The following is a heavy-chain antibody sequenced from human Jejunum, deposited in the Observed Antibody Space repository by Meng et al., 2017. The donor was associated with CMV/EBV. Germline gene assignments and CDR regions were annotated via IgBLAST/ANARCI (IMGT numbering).Heavy chain of an antibody. V-gene: IGHV3-21*01. CDR3: ARDNLRSTSWQGDYAMDV. D-gene: IGHD2-2*01. CDR1: CSSYG. J-gene: IGHJ6*02. CDR2: FSGSSTYS. Sequence: CSSYGVNWVRQAPGKGLEWVSSFSGSSTYSYYADSVKGRFTISRDNAKNSLYLQMNGLRAEDTALYYCARDNLRSTSWQGDYAMDVWGQGTTVTVSS.